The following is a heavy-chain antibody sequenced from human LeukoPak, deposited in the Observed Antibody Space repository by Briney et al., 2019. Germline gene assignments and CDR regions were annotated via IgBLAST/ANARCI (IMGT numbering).Heavy chain of an antibody. D-gene: IGHD6-6*01. CDR1: GFTFSSYA. V-gene: IGHV3-64*05. Sequence: GGSLRLSCAASGFTFSSYAMSWVRQAPGKGLEYVSSINTSRANTYYADSVKGRFTISRDNSRNTVYVQMNSLTPEDTAVYYCVKGLDYSSSQMDSWGQGTLVTVSS. CDR3: VKGLDYSSSQMDS. J-gene: IGHJ4*02. CDR2: INTSRANT.